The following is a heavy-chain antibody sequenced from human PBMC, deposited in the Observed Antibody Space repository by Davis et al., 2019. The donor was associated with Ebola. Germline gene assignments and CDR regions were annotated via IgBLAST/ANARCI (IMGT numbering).Heavy chain of an antibody. Sequence: GESLKISCAASGFTFSSYWMHWVRQAPGKGLVWVSRINSDGSSTSYADSVKGRFTISRDNADNTLYLQMKSLRAEDTAVYFCARDQPNDYWGQGTLVTVSS. D-gene: IGHD1-14*01. CDR1: GFTFSSYW. J-gene: IGHJ4*02. CDR3: ARDQPNDY. CDR2: INSDGSST. V-gene: IGHV3-74*01.